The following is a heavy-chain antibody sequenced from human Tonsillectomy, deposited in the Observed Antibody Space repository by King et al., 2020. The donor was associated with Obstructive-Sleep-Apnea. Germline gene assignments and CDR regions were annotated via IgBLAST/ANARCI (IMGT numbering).Heavy chain of an antibody. CDR3: AQTRGDGYFDL. CDR2: IYWDDTQ. D-gene: IGHD1/OR15-1a*01. J-gene: IGHJ2*01. CDR1: GFSLTTRPMG. Sequence: TLKESGPTLVKPTQTLTLTCTISGFSLTTRPMGVGWIRQPPGKALEWLALIYWDDTQRYRPSLKNRLTIIKDTSKNQVVLTMTNMDPVDTATFFCAQTRGDGYFDLWGRGTLVTVSS. V-gene: IGHV2-5*02.